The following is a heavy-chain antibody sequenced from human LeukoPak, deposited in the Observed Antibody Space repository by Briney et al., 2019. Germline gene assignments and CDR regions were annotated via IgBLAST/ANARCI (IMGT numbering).Heavy chain of an antibody. CDR2: ISGSGGST. V-gene: IGHV3-23*01. CDR1: GFTVSSNY. CDR3: AKSEGNFDY. Sequence: GGSLRLSCAASGFTVSSNYMSWVRQAPGKGLEWVSAISGSGGSTYYADSVKGRFTISRDNSKNTLYLQMNSLRAEDTAVYNCAKSEGNFDYWGQGTLVTVSS. J-gene: IGHJ4*02.